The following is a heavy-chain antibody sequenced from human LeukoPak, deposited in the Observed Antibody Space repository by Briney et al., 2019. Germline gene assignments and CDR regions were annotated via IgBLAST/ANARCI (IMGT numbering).Heavy chain of an antibody. J-gene: IGHJ6*03. V-gene: IGHV4-59*01. CDR2: IYYSGST. CDR1: GGSISSYY. Sequence: SETLSLTCTGSGGSISSYYWSWIRQPPGKGLEWIGYIYYSGSTNYNPSLKSRVTIAVDTSKNQFSLKLSSVTAADTAVYYCARLSSGNYYYYYMDVWGKGTTVTISS. CDR3: ARLSSGNYYYYYMDV. D-gene: IGHD6-19*01.